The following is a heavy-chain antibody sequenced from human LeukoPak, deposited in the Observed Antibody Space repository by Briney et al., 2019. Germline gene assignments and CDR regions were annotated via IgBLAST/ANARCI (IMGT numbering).Heavy chain of an antibody. D-gene: IGHD4-23*01. Sequence: SETLSLTCTVSGGSINSYYRSWIRQPPGKGLEWIGYIYYSGSTNCNPSVKSRVAMSVDTSKKQFSLKLSSLTAADTAVYYCARGGTAVIAPYAFDIWGQGTMVTVSS. CDR3: ARGGTAVIAPYAFDI. CDR2: IYYSGST. CDR1: GGSINSYY. J-gene: IGHJ3*02. V-gene: IGHV4-59*01.